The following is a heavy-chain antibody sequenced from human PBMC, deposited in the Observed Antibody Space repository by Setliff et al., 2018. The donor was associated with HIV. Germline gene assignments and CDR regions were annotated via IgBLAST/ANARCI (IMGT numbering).Heavy chain of an antibody. CDR1: GFSFRTYA. J-gene: IGHJ4*02. CDR3: AKDKGGYNWNYFDY. D-gene: IGHD1-20*01. CDR2: ISATAGDT. Sequence: PGGSLRLSCAASGFSFRTYAMSWVRQAPGKGLEWVSAISATAGDTYYADSVKGRFTISRDNSKNTLYLQMNSLRAEDTAVYYCAKDKGGYNWNYFDYWGPGTQVTVSS. V-gene: IGHV3-23*01.